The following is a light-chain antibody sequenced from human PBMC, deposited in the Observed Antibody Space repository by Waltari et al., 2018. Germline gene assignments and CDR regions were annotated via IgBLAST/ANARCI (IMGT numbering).Light chain of an antibody. CDR3: QQYGSSPYT. CDR2: GTS. V-gene: IGKV3-20*01. CDR1: QSVSSSY. J-gene: IGKJ2*01. Sequence: TLSLSPGERTTLSCRASQSVSSSYLAWYQQKPGQAPRLLIYGTSSRASGIPDRFSGSGSGAAFTLTISRLEPEDFAVYYCQQYGSSPYTFGQGTKLEIK.